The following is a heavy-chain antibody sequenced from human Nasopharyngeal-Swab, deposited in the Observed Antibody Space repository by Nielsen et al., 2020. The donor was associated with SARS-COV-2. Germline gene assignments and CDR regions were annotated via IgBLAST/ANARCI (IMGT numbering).Heavy chain of an antibody. CDR1: GFTFDGYA. CDR2: ISGDGGST. D-gene: IGHD1-26*01. Sequence: GGSLRLSCAASGFTFDGYAMHWVRQAPGKGLEWVSLISGDGGSTYYADSVKGRFTISRDNSKNSLYLQMNSLRTEDTALYYCAKDIFRATNSRAPVTTIAYYMDVWGKGTTVTVSS. CDR3: AKDIFRATNSRAPVTTIAYYMDV. V-gene: IGHV3-43*02. J-gene: IGHJ6*03.